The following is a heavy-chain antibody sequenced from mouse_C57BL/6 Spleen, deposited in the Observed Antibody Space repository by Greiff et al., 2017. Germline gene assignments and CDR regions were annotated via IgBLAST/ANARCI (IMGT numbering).Heavy chain of an antibody. Sequence: EVKLQQSGSELVKPGASVKISCKASGYTFTDYYMNWVKQSHGKSLEWIGDMNPNNGGTSYNQKFKGKATLTVDKSYSTAYMELRSLTSEDSAVYYCARSGGYYYGSSYGYFDVWGTGTTVTVSS. CDR3: ARSGGYYYGSSYGYFDV. V-gene: IGHV1-26*01. J-gene: IGHJ1*03. CDR2: MNPNNGGT. CDR1: GYTFTDYY. D-gene: IGHD1-1*01.